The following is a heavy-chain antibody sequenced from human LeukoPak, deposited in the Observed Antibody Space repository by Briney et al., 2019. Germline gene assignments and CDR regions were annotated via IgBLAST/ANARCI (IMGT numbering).Heavy chain of an antibody. CDR3: ASQVVPAAIKGPSSSPANYFDY. CDR1: GGTFSSYA. D-gene: IGHD2-2*02. CDR2: IIPIFGTA. J-gene: IGHJ4*02. V-gene: IGHV1-69*13. Sequence: GASVKVPCKASGGTFSSYAISWVRQAPGQGLEWMGGIIPIFGTANYAQKFQGRVTITADESTSTAYMELSSLRSEDTAVYYCASQVVPAAIKGPSSSPANYFDYWGQGTLVTVSS.